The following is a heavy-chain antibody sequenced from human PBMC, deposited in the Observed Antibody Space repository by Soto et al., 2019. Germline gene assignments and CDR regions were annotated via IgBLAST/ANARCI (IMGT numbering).Heavy chain of an antibody. CDR3: GKDSHYYGSGSDY. Sequence: EVQLVESGGGLVQPGRSLRLSCAASGFTFGDYAMHWVRQAPGKGLEWVSGISWNSGRIGYADSVKGRFTISRDKAKHYLYLQMSSLRVEDTALYYCGKDSHYYGSGSDYWGQGTLVTVSS. CDR2: ISWNSGRI. D-gene: IGHD3-10*01. J-gene: IGHJ4*02. CDR1: GFTFGDYA. V-gene: IGHV3-9*01.